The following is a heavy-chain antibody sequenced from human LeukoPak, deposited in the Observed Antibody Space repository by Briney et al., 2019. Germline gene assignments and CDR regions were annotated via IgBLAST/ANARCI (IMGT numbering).Heavy chain of an antibody. CDR3: ARVERLTDAFDI. CDR1: GGSISSSSYY. V-gene: IGHV4-39*07. CDR2: IYYSGST. D-gene: IGHD1-1*01. Sequence: SETLSLTCTVSGGSISSSSYYWDWIRQPPGKGLEWIGSIYYSGSTYYNPSLKSRVTISVDTSKNQFSLKLSSVTAADTAVYYCARVERLTDAFDIWGQGTMVTVSS. J-gene: IGHJ3*02.